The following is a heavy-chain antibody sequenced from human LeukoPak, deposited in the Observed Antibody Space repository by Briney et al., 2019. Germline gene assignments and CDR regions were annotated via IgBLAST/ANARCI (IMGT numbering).Heavy chain of an antibody. V-gene: IGHV4-34*01. Sequence: SETLSLTCAVYGGSFSGYYWSWIRQPPGKGLEWMGEINHSGSTNYYASLESRVTISVDTSKNHFSLMLSSVTAADTDVYYCATARMVRGVTTALGPKSPPGMDVWDKGHTVTVSS. J-gene: IGHJ6*04. D-gene: IGHD3-10*01. CDR1: GGSFSGYY. CDR2: INHSGST. CDR3: ATARMVRGVTTALGPKSPPGMDV.